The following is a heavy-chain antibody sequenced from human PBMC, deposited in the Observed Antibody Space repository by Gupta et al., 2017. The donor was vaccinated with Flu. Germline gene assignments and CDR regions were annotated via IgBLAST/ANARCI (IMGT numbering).Heavy chain of an antibody. CDR2: IYHNGNS. V-gene: IGHV4-38-2*01. Sequence: QVQLQESGPKLVQPSETLSRNCAVSGYRIARGYHWAWLRQPPGKGLEWIATIYHNGNSYYNPTLKSRVTISVDTPKSQFSLKLNFATASDTAVYYCARLKYSGFDWGFDFWGQGTLVNVSS. CDR1: GYRIARGYH. D-gene: IGHD5-12*01. CDR3: ARLKYSGFDWGFDF. J-gene: IGHJ4*02.